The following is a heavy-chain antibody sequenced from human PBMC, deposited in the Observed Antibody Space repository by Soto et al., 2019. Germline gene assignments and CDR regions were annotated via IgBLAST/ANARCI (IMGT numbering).Heavy chain of an antibody. CDR1: GGSISTSY. J-gene: IGHJ2*01. CDR2: IYYSGST. Sequence: QVQLQESGPGLVKPSETLSLTCTVSGGSISTSYWSWIRQPPGKGLEWNGYIYYSGSTNYNPSLRXRVTISVDTCKNQSSLKLSSVTAADTAVYYCARGRGGYFELWGRGTLVTVSS. V-gene: IGHV4-59*01. CDR3: ARGRGGYFEL.